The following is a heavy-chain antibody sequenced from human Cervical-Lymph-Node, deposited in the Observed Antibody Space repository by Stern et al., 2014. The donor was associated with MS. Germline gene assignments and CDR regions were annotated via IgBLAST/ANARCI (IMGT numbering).Heavy chain of an antibody. CDR2: ISAYNGNT. Sequence: QVQLVQSGAEVKKPGASVKVSCKASGYTFTSYGISWVRQAPGQGLEWMGWISAYNGNTNYAQKLQGRVTMTTDKSTSTVYMGLRSLRSDDTAVYYCARDFESWSYYDGGVYYYYYGMDVWGQGTTVTVSS. J-gene: IGHJ6*02. CDR3: ARDFESWSYYDGGVYYYYYGMDV. CDR1: GYTFTSYG. V-gene: IGHV1-18*01. D-gene: IGHD1-26*01.